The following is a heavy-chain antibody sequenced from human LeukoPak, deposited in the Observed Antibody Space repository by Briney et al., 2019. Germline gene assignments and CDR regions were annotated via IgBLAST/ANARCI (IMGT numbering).Heavy chain of an antibody. V-gene: IGHV3-48*01. Sequence: PGGSLRLSCAASGFTFSSYSMTWVRQAPGKGLEWVSYISSSSSTIYYADSVKGRFTISRDNAKNSLYLQMNSLRAEDTAVYYCARVADILTGPPDYWGQGTLVTVSS. J-gene: IGHJ4*02. D-gene: IGHD3-9*01. CDR2: ISSSSSTI. CDR3: ARVADILTGPPDY. CDR1: GFTFSSYS.